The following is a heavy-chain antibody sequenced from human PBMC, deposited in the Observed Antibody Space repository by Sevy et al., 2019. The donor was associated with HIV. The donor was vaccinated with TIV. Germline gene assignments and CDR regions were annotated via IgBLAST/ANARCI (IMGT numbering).Heavy chain of an antibody. V-gene: IGHV3-72*01. D-gene: IGHD6-13*01. CDR1: GFTFSDHY. CDR2: IRNKADSYTT. CDR3: ATHAGIAAAGRVFDY. J-gene: IGHJ4*02. Sequence: GGSLRLSCAASGFTFSDHYMEWVRQAPGKGLEWAGRIRNKADSYTTEYAASVKGRFTISRDDSKNSLYLLMNSLKTEDTAVYYCATHAGIAAAGRVFDYWGQGTLVTVSS.